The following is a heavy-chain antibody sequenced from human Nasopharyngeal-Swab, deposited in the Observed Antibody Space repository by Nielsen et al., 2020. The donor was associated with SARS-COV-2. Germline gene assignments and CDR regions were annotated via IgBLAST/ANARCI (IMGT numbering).Heavy chain of an antibody. CDR3: AKVSWEWELLRWYFVY. V-gene: IGHV3-23*01. CDR1: GFTFSSYA. CDR2: ISGSGGST. J-gene: IGHJ4*02. D-gene: IGHD1-26*01. Sequence: GGSLRLSCAASGFTFSSYAMSWVRQAPGKGLEWVSAISGSGGSTYYADSVKGRFTISRDNSKNTLYLQMNSLRAEDTAVYYCAKVSWEWELLRWYFVYWGQGTLVTVSS.